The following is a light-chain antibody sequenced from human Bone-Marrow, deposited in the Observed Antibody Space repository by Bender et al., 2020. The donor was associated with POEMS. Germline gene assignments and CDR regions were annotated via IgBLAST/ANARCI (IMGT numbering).Light chain of an antibody. CDR1: NIGSKS. Sequence: SYVLTQTPSVSVAPGQTARITCVGNNIGSKSVHWYQQKSGQAPVLVVYDDGDRPSGIPERFSGSSSGTIVTLTISGVQAEDEADYYCQSADISGAYVLFGGGTKLTVL. J-gene: IGLJ2*01. CDR3: QSADISGAYVL. CDR2: DDG. V-gene: IGLV3-21*02.